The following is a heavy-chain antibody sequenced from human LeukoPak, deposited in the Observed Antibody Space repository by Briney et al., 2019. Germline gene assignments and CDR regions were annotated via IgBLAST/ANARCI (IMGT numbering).Heavy chain of an antibody. V-gene: IGHV3-74*01. J-gene: IGHJ4*02. D-gene: IGHD3-22*01. CDR2: INSDGSST. CDR1: GFTFSSHW. Sequence: GGSLRLSCAASGFTFSSHWMHWVRQAPGKGLVWVSRINSDGSSTTYADPVKGRFTISRDNAKNTLYLQMNSLRAEDTAVYYCARRDYYDSSGYRVDFWGQGALVTVSS. CDR3: ARRDYYDSSGYRVDF.